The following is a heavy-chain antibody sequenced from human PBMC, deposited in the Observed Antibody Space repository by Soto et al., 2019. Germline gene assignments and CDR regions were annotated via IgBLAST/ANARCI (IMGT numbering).Heavy chain of an antibody. CDR3: ARRAGTTGFDP. CDR2: IIPIFGTA. D-gene: IGHD1-7*01. CDR1: GGTFSSYA. Sequence: GASVKVSCKASGGTFSSYAISWVRQAPGQGLEWMGGIIPIFGTANYAQKFQGRVTITADKSTSAAYMELSSLRSEDTAVYYCARRAGTTGFDPWGQGTLVTVSS. V-gene: IGHV1-69*06. J-gene: IGHJ5*02.